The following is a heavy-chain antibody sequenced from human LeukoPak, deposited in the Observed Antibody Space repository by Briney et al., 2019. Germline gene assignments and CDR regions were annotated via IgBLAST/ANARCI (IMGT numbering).Heavy chain of an antibody. V-gene: IGHV4-39*07. J-gene: IGHJ6*03. CDR3: ARGSGRRWLQSYYMDV. D-gene: IGHD5-24*01. CDR1: GGSISSSSYY. CDR2: IYHSGST. Sequence: SETLSLTCTVSGGSISSSSYYWGWIRQPPGKGLEWIGSIYHSGSTYYNPSLKSRVTIAVETSKNQFSLKLSSVTAADTAVYYRARGSGRRWLQSYYMDVWGKGTTVTVSS.